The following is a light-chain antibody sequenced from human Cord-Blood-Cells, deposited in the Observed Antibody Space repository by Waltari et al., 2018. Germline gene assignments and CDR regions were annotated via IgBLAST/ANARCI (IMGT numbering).Light chain of an antibody. J-gene: IGLJ2*01. CDR1: SSDVGSFNL. CDR3: CSDAGSSNVV. V-gene: IGLV2-23*01. Sequence: QSALTQPASVSGSPGQSITISCTGTSSDVGSFNLASWYQQHPGKAPQLMIYEGSKRPSGVSNRFSGSKSGNTASLTISGLQAEDEADYYCCSDAGSSNVVFGGGTKLTVL. CDR2: EGS.